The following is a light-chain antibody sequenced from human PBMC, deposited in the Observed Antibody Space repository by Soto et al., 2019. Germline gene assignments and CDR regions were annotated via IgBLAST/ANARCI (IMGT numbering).Light chain of an antibody. J-gene: IGKJ1*01. V-gene: IGKV3-20*01. CDR3: QQYAIFPRT. CDR1: RSVNNNY. CDR2: GAS. Sequence: ENVLTQSPDTLSLSPGEEATLSCRASRSVNNNYLAWYQQIPGQPPRLLIYGASSRATGIPDRFSGRGSGTDFTLTISRLEPEDFSVYYCQQYAIFPRTFGQGTKVEIK.